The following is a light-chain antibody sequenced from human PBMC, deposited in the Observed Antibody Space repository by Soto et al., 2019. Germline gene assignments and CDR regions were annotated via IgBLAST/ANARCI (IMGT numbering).Light chain of an antibody. V-gene: IGKV2-30*01. CDR1: QSLEYSDGNTY. CDR3: MQNTHWPPRT. J-gene: IGKJ1*01. CDR2: KVS. Sequence: DVVTTQSPLSLPVTLGQQASISCRSSQSLEYSDGNTYLNWFHQRPGQSPRRLIYKVSNRDSGVPDRFSGSGSGTDFTLRISRVEAEDVGIYYCMQNTHWPPRTFGQGTKVEIK.